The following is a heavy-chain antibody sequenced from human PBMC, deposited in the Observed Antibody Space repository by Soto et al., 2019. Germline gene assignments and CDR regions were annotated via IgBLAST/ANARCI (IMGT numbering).Heavy chain of an antibody. J-gene: IGHJ4*02. CDR3: ARDKGESGYPGDDGQSSYFDY. D-gene: IGHD5-18*01. Sequence: EVQLMESGGGLVQPGGSLRLSCAASGFTFSSYWMSWVRQAPGKGLEWVANIKQDGSEKYYVDSVKGRFTISRDNAKNSLYLQMNSLRAEDTAVYYCARDKGESGYPGDDGQSSYFDYWGQGTLVTVSS. CDR2: IKQDGSEK. CDR1: GFTFSSYW. V-gene: IGHV3-7*01.